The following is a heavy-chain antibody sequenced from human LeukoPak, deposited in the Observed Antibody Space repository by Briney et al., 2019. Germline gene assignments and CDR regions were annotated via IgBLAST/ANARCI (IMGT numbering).Heavy chain of an antibody. V-gene: IGHV4-59*01. Sequence: SETLSLTCTVSDDSLTMYYWTWIRQPPGKGLEWIGYVDHTGSTKFNPSLTGRVSISRDTSNNFFSLRLRSVTAADTAVYFCARGRVSSSTWYSTYYYFFYMDFWGKGTTVTVSS. CDR1: DDSLTMYY. D-gene: IGHD4-11*01. CDR2: VDHTGST. CDR3: ARGRVSSSTWYSTYYYFFYMDF. J-gene: IGHJ6*03.